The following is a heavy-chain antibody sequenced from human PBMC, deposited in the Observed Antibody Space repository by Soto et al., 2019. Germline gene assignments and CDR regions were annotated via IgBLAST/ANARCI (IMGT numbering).Heavy chain of an antibody. CDR2: ISWNSGSI. Sequence: EVQLVESGGGLVQPGRSLRLSCAASGFTFDDYAMHWVRQAPGKGLEWVSGISWNSGSIGYAASVKGRFTISRDNAKISLYLQMTTLRAADTALYYCATGLGIWATQYEFDYWGPGALVTVSS. J-gene: IGHJ4*02. V-gene: IGHV3-9*01. CDR3: ATGLGIWATQYEFDY. D-gene: IGHD2-2*01. CDR1: GFTFDDYA.